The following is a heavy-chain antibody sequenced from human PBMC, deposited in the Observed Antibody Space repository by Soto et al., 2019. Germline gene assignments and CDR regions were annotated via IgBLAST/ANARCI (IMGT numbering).Heavy chain of an antibody. CDR3: ARDAAITMVRGVKTYYYGMDV. Sequence: GGSLRLSCAASGFTVSSNYMSWVRQAPGKGLEWVSVIYSGGSTYYADSVKGRFTISRDNSKNTLYLQMNSLRAEDTAVYYCARDAAITMVRGVKTYYYGMDVWGQGTTVTVSS. V-gene: IGHV3-53*01. D-gene: IGHD3-10*01. CDR2: IYSGGST. CDR1: GFTVSSNY. J-gene: IGHJ6*02.